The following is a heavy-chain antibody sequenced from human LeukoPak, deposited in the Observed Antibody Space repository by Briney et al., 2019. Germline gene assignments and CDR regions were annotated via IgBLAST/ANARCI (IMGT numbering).Heavy chain of an antibody. CDR3: ARILYGNYPVDY. CDR2: IHYSGST. J-gene: IGHJ4*02. CDR1: GGSVSSGSYY. D-gene: IGHD4-11*01. Sequence: PSETLSLTCTVSGGSVSSGSYYWSWIRQPPGKGLEWIGYIHYSGSTNYNPSFKSRVTISVDTSKNQFSVNLSSVTAADTAMYYCARILYGNYPVDYWGQGTLVTVSS. V-gene: IGHV4-61*01.